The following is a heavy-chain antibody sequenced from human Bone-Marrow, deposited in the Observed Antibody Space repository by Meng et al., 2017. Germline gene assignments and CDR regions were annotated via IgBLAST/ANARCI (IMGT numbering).Heavy chain of an antibody. V-gene: IGHV1-3*01. CDR1: GYSFTSYA. J-gene: IGHJ4*02. D-gene: IGHD6-13*01. CDR2: INAGNGQT. CDR3: ARGGIAAAAYSDH. Sequence: QVQLLQSGAEVKKPGASVKLSCEASGYSFTSYAIHWVRQAPGESLEWMGWINAGNGQTKYSERFQGRVAIARDTSANTAYMELSSLTSEDTAVYYCARGGIAAAAYSDHWGQGTLVTVSS.